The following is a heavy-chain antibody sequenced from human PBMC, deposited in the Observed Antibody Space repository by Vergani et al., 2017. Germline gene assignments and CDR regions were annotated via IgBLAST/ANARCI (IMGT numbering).Heavy chain of an antibody. CDR1: EFTFSNYA. CDR2: ISGSGVSA. Sequence: EVQLLESGGGLVQPGGSLRLTCAASEFTFSNYAMNWVRQAPGKGLEWVSGISGSGVSAYYTDSVKGRFTISRDNSKNSLYLQMDSLRAEDTAVYYCAREYSSTSGRAFDFWGQGTKVTVSS. V-gene: IGHV3-23*01. J-gene: IGHJ3*01. CDR3: AREYSSTSGRAFDF. D-gene: IGHD2-2*01.